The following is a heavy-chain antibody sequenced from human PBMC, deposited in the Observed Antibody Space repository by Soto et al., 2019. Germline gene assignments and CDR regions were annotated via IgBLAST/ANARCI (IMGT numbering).Heavy chain of an antibody. CDR1: GYSFTGYW. J-gene: IGHJ6*02. D-gene: IGHD2-2*02. CDR3: ASSVAALPYYYYGMDV. V-gene: IGHV5-51*01. CDR2: IYPGDSDT. Sequence: PGESLKISCKGSGYSFTGYWIGWVRQMPGKGLEWMGIIYPGDSDTRYSPSFQGQVTISADKSISTAYLQWSSLKASDTAMYYCASSVAALPYYYYGMDVWGQGTTVTVSS.